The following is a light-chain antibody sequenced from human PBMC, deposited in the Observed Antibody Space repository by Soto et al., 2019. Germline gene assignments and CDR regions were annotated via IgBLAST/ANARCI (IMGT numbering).Light chain of an antibody. CDR3: QQLNSYPIT. CDR1: QGLSSD. J-gene: IGKJ5*01. Sequence: DIQLTQSPSFLSASVGDRVTITCRASQGLSSDLAWYQQKPGKAPKLLIYAASTLQSGVPSRFSGSGSGTEFTLTISTLQREHFATYYGQQLNSYPITFGQGTRLEIK. CDR2: AAS. V-gene: IGKV1-9*01.